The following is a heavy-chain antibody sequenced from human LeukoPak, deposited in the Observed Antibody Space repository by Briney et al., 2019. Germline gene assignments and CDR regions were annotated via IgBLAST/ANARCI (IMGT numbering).Heavy chain of an antibody. CDR1: GFTFNSYW. CDR3: AKDSGHDGYAFDI. J-gene: IGHJ3*02. CDR2: INPDGSGK. D-gene: IGHD5-24*01. V-gene: IGHV3-7*01. Sequence: GGSLRLSCAASGFTFNSYWMIWVRQAPGKGLEWVANINPDGSGKYYVDSVKGRFTISRDNAKKSLYLQMNSLKAEDTAVYYCAKDSGHDGYAFDIWGPGTMVTVSS.